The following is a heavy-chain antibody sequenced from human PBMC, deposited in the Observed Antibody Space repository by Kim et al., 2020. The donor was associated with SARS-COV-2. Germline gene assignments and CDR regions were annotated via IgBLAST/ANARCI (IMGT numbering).Heavy chain of an antibody. V-gene: IGHV3-23*01. D-gene: IGHD3-16*01. CDR3: AKNGGVAVADAFDI. Sequence: ADSVKGRFTISRYNSKNTLYLQMNSLRAEDTAVYYCAKNGGVAVADAFDIWGQGTMVTVSS. J-gene: IGHJ3*02.